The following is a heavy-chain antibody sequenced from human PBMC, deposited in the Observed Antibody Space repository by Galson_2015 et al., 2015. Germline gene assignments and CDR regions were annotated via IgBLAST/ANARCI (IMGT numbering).Heavy chain of an antibody. Sequence: SVKVSCKASGGTFSSYAISWVRQAPGQGLEWMGGIIPIFGTANYAQKFQGRVTITADESTSTAYMELSSLRSEDTAVYYCARNTIFGVVGYYYYYGMGVWGQGTTVTVSS. CDR2: IIPIFGTA. CDR1: GGTFSSYA. V-gene: IGHV1-69*13. J-gene: IGHJ6*02. D-gene: IGHD3-3*01. CDR3: ARNTIFGVVGYYYYYGMGV.